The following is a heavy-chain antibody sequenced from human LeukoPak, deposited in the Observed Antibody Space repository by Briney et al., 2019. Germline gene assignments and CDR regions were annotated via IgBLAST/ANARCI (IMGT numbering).Heavy chain of an antibody. D-gene: IGHD3-9*01. CDR3: ARLLPYYDILTGYYMPHFDY. V-gene: IGHV4-34*01. CDR2: INHSGST. CDR1: GGSFSGYY. J-gene: IGHJ4*02. Sequence: SETLSLTCAVYGGSFSGYYWSWIRQPPGKGLEWIGEINHSGSTNYNPSLKSRVTISVDTSENQFSLKLSSVTAADTAVYYCARLLPYYDILTGYYMPHFDYWGQGTLVTVSS.